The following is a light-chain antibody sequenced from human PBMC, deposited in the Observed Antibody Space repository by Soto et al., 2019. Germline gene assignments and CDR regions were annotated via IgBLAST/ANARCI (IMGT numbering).Light chain of an antibody. CDR1: QGISTY. CDR2: AAS. J-gene: IGKJ1*01. Sequence: DIQLTQSPSLLSASVRDRVTITCRASQGISTYLAWYQQKPGKAPTLLIYAASTLQSGVPSRFSGSGSGTEFTLTISSLQPEDFATYYCQQLDPYPRTFGQGNKVEIK. V-gene: IGKV1-9*01. CDR3: QQLDPYPRT.